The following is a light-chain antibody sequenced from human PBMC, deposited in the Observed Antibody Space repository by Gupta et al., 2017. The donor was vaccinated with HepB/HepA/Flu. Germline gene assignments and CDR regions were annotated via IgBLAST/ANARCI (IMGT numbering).Light chain of an antibody. J-gene: IGLJ2*01. CDR3: SSVTGTNTLVV. CDR1: SSDVGTYNS. Sequence: QSALTQPASVSGSPGQSITISCTGTSSDVGTYNSVSWYQQYPGKAPKLLISDDTNRPSGLSDRFSGSKSGTTASPTISGLQAEDEAEYYCSSVTGTNTLVVFGGGTKLTVL. CDR2: DDT. V-gene: IGLV2-14*03.